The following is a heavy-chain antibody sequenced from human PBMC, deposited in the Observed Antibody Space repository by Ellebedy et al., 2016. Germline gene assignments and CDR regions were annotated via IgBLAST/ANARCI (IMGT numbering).Heavy chain of an antibody. D-gene: IGHD6-19*01. J-gene: IGHJ4*02. CDR2: IYWDHVE. Sequence: SGPTLVKPTQTLTLTCTFSGFSLTTSEVGVGWIRQPPGKALEWLAFIYWDHVERYSPSLKSRLTITKDTSTNQVVLTMTKMNPADTATYYCANTRARSGENYFDHWGQGILVTASS. CDR3: ANTRARSGENYFDH. V-gene: IGHV2-5*02. CDR1: GFSLTTSEVG.